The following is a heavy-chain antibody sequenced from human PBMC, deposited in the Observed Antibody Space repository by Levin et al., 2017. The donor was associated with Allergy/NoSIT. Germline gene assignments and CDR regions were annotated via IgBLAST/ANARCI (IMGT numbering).Heavy chain of an antibody. V-gene: IGHV3-23*01. CDR3: AKWGDGSTWYSPSFDY. J-gene: IGHJ4*02. CDR1: GFTFTTHA. Sequence: GESLKISCAASGFTFTTHAMSWVRQAPGKGLEWVSTISGGSGDTYYADSVKGRFTISRDNSKNTLYLQMNSLRAEDTAVYFCAKWGDGSTWYSPSFDYWAQGTLVTVSS. D-gene: IGHD6-13*01. CDR2: ISGGSGDT.